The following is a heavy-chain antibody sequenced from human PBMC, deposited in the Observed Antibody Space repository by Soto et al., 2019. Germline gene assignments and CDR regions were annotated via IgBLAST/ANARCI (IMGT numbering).Heavy chain of an antibody. J-gene: IGHJ6*03. CDR3: ARELTIWDYMDV. CDR2: INSDGSST. CDR1: GFTFSSYW. D-gene: IGHD3-16*01. V-gene: IGHV3-74*01. Sequence: GGSLRLSCAASGFTFSSYWMHWVRQAPGKGLVWVSRINSDGSSTSYADSVKGRFTISRDNAKNTLYLQMNSPRAEDTAVYYCARELTIWDYMDVWGKGTTVTVSS.